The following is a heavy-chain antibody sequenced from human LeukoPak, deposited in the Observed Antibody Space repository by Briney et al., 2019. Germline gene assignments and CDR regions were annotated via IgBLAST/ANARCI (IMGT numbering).Heavy chain of an antibody. CDR3: ARIQQWLGFDS. CDR2: ISYSGSS. J-gene: IGHJ4*02. CDR1: GGSVISGGYY. D-gene: IGHD6-19*01. Sequence: PSETLSLTCTVSGGSVISGGYYWIWLRQRPGKGLEWIGYISYSGSSYYNPSLKSRLTISLDTYQNQFSLKLTTMTAAATAFYFCARIQQWLGFDSWGQGTLVTVSS. V-gene: IGHV4-31*03.